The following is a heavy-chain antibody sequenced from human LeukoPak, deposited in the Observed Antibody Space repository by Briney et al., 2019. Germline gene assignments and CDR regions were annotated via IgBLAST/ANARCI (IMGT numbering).Heavy chain of an antibody. CDR1: GYTFTGYY. CDR2: INPNSGGT. Sequence: ASVKVSCKASGYTFTGYYIHWVRQAPGQGLEWMGWINPNSGGTNYAQKFQGRVTMTRDTSISTAYMELSRLRSEDTAVYYCARDQTIFGVVIPFDPWGQGTLVTVSS. CDR3: ARDQTIFGVVIPFDP. J-gene: IGHJ5*02. V-gene: IGHV1-2*02. D-gene: IGHD3-3*01.